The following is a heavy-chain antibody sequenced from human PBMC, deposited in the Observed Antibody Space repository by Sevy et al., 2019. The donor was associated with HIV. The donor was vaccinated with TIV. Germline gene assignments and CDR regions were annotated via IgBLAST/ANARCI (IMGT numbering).Heavy chain of an antibody. CDR3: ARDSGAYEGYDILTGYPRSFGYFDY. Sequence: SETLSLTCTVSGGSISSYYWSWIRQPPGKGLEWIGYIYYSGSTNYNPSLKSRATISVDTSKNQFSLKLSSVTAADTAVYYCARDSGAYEGYDILTGYPRSFGYFDYWGQGTLVTVSS. V-gene: IGHV4-59*13. CDR1: GGSISSYY. CDR2: IYYSGST. J-gene: IGHJ4*02. D-gene: IGHD3-9*01.